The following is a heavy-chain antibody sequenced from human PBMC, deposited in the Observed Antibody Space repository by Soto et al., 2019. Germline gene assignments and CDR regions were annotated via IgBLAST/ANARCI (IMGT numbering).Heavy chain of an antibody. V-gene: IGHV4-39*02. CDR3: ARERWLKSTIDY. J-gene: IGHJ4*02. CDR1: GSSISSSSYY. Sequence: SEPLSLTCTLSGSSISSSSYYWGWIRQPPGKGLEWIGSIYYSGSTYYNPSLKSRVTISVDTSKNQFSLKLSSVTAADTAVYYCARERWLKSTIDYWGQGTLVTVSS. D-gene: IGHD1-26*01. CDR2: IYYSGST.